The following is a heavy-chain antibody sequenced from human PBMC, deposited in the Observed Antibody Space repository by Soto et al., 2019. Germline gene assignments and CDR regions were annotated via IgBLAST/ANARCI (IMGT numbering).Heavy chain of an antibody. D-gene: IGHD3-22*01. CDR3: VRDLPLMIYRRAMDL. J-gene: IGHJ6*02. CDR1: GFNFRSFW. CDR2: INHDGSEK. Sequence: GGSLILSCVASGFNFRSFWMSWVRQAPGKGLEWVASINHDGSEKYDVDSVRGRFTISRDNAKNSLYLQMNSLRAEDTAVYYCVRDLPLMIYRRAMDLWGQGTTVTVSS. V-gene: IGHV3-7*01.